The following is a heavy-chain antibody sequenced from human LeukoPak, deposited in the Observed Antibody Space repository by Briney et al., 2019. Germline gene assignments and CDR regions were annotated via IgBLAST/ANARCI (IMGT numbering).Heavy chain of an antibody. Sequence: GASLKVSCKASGYTFTGYYMHWVRQAPGQGLEWMGRINPNSGGTNFAQKFQGRVSMTRDTSISTAYMEMSSLRSDDTAVYYCASDFVYGSSSSSEIDVWGQRTLVTVSS. V-gene: IGHV1-2*06. CDR3: ASDFVYGSSSSSEIDV. D-gene: IGHD2-8*01. CDR1: GYTFTGYY. CDR2: INPNSGGT. J-gene: IGHJ4*02.